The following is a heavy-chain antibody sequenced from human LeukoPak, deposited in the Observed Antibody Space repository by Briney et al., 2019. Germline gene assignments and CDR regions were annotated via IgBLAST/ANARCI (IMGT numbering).Heavy chain of an antibody. CDR3: ARGTYSSSWYRY. CDR2: IYYSGST. Sequence: ASETLSLTCTVSGGSISSGSYYWSWIRQPPGKGLEWIGYIYYSGSTNYNPSLKSRVTISVDTSKNQFSLKLSSVTAADTAVYYCARGTYSSSWYRYWGQGTLVTVSS. CDR1: GGSISSGSYY. J-gene: IGHJ4*02. D-gene: IGHD6-13*01. V-gene: IGHV4-61*01.